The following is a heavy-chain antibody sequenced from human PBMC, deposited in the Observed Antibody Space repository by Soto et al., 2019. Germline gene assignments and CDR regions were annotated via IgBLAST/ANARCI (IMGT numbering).Heavy chain of an antibody. CDR1: EFTFSTYG. J-gene: IGHJ4*02. CDR3: AGGSGWESES. V-gene: IGHV3-7*05. Sequence: EVQLVESGGGLVQPGGSLRLSCVVSEFTFSTYGMSWVRQAPGKGLEWVAKIEQDGGEINYLESVRGRFTISRDNAKKSLYLEMNSLRAEDTAVYYCAGGSGWESESWGQGTLVTVSS. D-gene: IGHD6-19*01. CDR2: IEQDGGEI.